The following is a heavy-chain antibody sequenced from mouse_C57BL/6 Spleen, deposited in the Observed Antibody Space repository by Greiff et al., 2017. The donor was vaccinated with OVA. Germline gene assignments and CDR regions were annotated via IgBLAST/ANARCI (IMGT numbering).Heavy chain of an antibody. Sequence: EVQLVESGPGLVKPSQSLSLTCSVTGYSITSGYYWNWIRQFPGNKLEWMGYISYDGSNNYNPSLKNRISITRDTSKNQFFLKLNSVTTEDTATYYCARATTIPLLSYYFDYWGQGTTLTVSS. V-gene: IGHV3-6*01. J-gene: IGHJ2*01. CDR3: ARATTIPLLSYYFDY. CDR1: GYSITSGYY. D-gene: IGHD2-1*01. CDR2: ISYDGSN.